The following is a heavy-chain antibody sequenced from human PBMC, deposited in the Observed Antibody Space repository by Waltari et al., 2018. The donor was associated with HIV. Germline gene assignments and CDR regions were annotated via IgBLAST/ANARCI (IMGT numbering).Heavy chain of an antibody. CDR3: ARAYYYGSGIPPTGWFDP. CDR1: SGTVSSSA. V-gene: IGHV1-69*04. J-gene: IGHJ5*02. Sequence: QVPLVPSADEVKKPRSSVKVPCKASSGTVSSSAIHSVRQAPGHGLEWMGRIIPILGIANYAQKFQGRVTITADKSTSTAYRELSSLRSEDTAVYYCARAYYYGSGIPPTGWFDPWGQGTLVTVSS. CDR2: IIPILGIA. D-gene: IGHD3-10*01.